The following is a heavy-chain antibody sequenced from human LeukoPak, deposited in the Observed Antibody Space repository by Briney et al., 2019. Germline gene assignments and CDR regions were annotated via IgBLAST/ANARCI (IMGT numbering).Heavy chain of an antibody. D-gene: IGHD3-10*01. CDR3: ARDRGPRTGFMVREAYDY. CDR1: GFTFSSYW. V-gene: IGHV3-7*01. J-gene: IGHJ4*02. Sequence: GGSLRLSCAASGFTFSSYWMSWVRQAPGEGLEWVAKINQDGTEKAYVDSVRGRFTISRDNAKNTLYLQMSSLRAEDTAVYYCARDRGPRTGFMVREAYDYWGQGTLVTVSS. CDR2: INQDGTEK.